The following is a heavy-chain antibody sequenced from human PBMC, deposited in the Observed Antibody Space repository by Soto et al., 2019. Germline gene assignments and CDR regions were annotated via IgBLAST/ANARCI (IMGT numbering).Heavy chain of an antibody. CDR1: GFTFSSYA. J-gene: IGHJ4*02. CDR3: ARDSDYGDYQISYPIDY. D-gene: IGHD4-17*01. V-gene: IGHV3-23*01. CDR2: ISGSGGST. Sequence: GGSLRLSCAASGFTFSSYAMSWVRQAPGKGLEWVSGISGSGGSTYYADSVKGRFTVSRDNAKSTLYLQMNSLRAEDTAVYYCARDSDYGDYQISYPIDYWGQGTLVTVSS.